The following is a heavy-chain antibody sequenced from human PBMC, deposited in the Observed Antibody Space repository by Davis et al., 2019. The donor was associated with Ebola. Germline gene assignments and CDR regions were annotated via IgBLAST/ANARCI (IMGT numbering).Heavy chain of an antibody. CDR2: TSNDGDYK. V-gene: IGHV3-30*03. CDR3: ARDRGYSYGYNWFDP. J-gene: IGHJ5*02. D-gene: IGHD5-18*01. Sequence: GGSLRLSCAASGFTFNNYGMHCVRQVPGKGLEWVAATSNDGDYKYYADSVKGRFTISRDNSKNTLYLQMNSLRAEDTAVYYCARDRGYSYGYNWFDPWGQGTLVTVSS. CDR1: GFTFNNYG.